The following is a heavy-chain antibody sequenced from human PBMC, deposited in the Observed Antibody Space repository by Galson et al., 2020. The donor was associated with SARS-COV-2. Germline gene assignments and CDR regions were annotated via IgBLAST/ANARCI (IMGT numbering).Heavy chain of an antibody. CDR2: ISGSGGST. D-gene: IGHD3-3*01. Sequence: GESLKISCAASGFTFSSYAMSWVRQAPGKGLEWVSAISGSGGSTYYSDSVKGRFTISRDKSKNTLYMQMNSMRPEETAVYYGAKDSSTIFVVITIDYYYMDVWGKGTTVTVSS. CDR3: AKDSSTIFVVITIDYYYMDV. V-gene: IGHV3-23*01. CDR1: GFTFSSYA. J-gene: IGHJ6*03.